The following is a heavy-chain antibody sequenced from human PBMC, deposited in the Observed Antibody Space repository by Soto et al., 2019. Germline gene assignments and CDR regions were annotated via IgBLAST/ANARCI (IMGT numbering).Heavy chain of an antibody. CDR3: VSPHSESSNAFDL. J-gene: IGHJ5*02. Sequence: GGSLRLSCAASGFSFSHYAMHWVRQPPGKGLEWVALISYDGENQYFTDSVKGRFTISRDNSKTAVYLEMNDLRLDDTATYYCVSPHSESSNAFDLWGQGTLVTVSS. CDR2: ISYDGENQ. V-gene: IGHV3-30*04. D-gene: IGHD3-10*01. CDR1: GFSFSHYA.